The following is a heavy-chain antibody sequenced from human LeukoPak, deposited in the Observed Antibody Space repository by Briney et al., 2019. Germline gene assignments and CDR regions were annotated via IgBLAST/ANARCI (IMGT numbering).Heavy chain of an antibody. D-gene: IGHD4-17*01. CDR1: VFTFSSYW. V-gene: IGHV3-74*01. Sequence: GGSLRLSCAASVFTFSSYWMHWVRQAPGKGLVWVSRVNSASSSTSYADSVRGRYTISRDNAKNTVYLQMNSLRAEDTAVYYCAREGYTVTIDSWGQETLVTVSS. CDR2: VNSASSST. J-gene: IGHJ4*02. CDR3: AREGYTVTIDS.